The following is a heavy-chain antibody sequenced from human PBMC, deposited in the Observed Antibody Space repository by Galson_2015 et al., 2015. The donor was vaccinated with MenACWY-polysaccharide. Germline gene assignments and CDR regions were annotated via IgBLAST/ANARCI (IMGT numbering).Heavy chain of an antibody. J-gene: IGHJ4*02. CDR3: ARLRDYRNQMFAY. Sequence: SLRLSCAASGFTFSSYEMNWVRQAPGKGLEWISYININGGTAYYADSVKGRFTISRDNAKNSLYLQMSSLRAEDTAVYYCARLRDYRNQMFAYWGQGTLVAVSS. CDR2: ININGGTA. D-gene: IGHD1-14*01. CDR1: GFTFSSYE. V-gene: IGHV3-48*03.